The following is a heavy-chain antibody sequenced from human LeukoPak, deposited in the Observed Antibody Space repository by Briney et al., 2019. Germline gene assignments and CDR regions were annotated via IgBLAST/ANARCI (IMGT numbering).Heavy chain of an antibody. CDR2: IIPIFGTA. CDR3: ATDPAYVDIVATIPGGDY. J-gene: IGHJ4*02. D-gene: IGHD5-12*01. V-gene: IGHV1-69*06. CDR1: GGTFSSYA. Sequence: SVKVSCKASGGTFSSYAISWVRQAPGQGLEWMGRIIPIFGTANYAQKFQGRVTITADTSTDTAYMELSSLRSEDTAVYYCATDPAYVDIVATIPGGDYWGQGTLVTVSS.